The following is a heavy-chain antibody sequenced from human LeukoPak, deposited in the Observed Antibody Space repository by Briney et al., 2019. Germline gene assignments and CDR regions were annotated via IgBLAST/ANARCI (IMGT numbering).Heavy chain of an antibody. J-gene: IGHJ5*02. D-gene: IGHD2-2*01. V-gene: IGHV1-18*01. CDR3: ARDGLRGRSCSSTSCYPPGNWFDP. CDR2: ISAYNGNT. CDR1: GYTFTSYG. Sequence: ASVKVSCKASGYTFTSYGISWVRQAPGQGLEWMGWISAYNGNTNYAQKLQGRVTMTTDTSTSTAYMELRSLRSDDTAVYYCARDGLRGRSCSSTSCYPPGNWFDPWGQGTLVTVSS.